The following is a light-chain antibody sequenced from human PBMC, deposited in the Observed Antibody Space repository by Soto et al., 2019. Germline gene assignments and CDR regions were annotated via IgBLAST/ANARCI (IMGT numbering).Light chain of an antibody. CDR2: AAF. J-gene: IGKJ1*01. CDR1: QDIRND. V-gene: IGKV1-6*01. CDR3: LQYYNFSWT. Sequence: AIQVTQSPSSLSASVGDRVTITCRASQDIRNDLAWYQQRPGQAPHLLIFAAFNLQSGVPSRFSGGGSGTHFTLTISCLQPDDFANYYCLQYYNFSWTFGQGTKVDIK.